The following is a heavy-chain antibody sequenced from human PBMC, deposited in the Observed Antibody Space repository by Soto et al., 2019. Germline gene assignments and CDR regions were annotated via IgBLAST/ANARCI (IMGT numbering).Heavy chain of an antibody. CDR2: INDSGST. Sequence: SETLSLTCAVSGGSFRGYFWSWIRQSPDKGLEWIGEINDSGSTYYNPSFKSRLPISVDTSKSQISLTLTSVTAADSAVYYCQGGDFWGQGTRVTVSS. V-gene: IGHV4-34*01. J-gene: IGHJ4*02. CDR1: GGSFRGYF. CDR3: QGGDF. D-gene: IGHD3-16*01.